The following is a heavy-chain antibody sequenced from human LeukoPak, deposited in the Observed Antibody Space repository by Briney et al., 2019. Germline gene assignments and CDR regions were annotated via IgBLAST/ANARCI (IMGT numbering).Heavy chain of an antibody. CDR1: GGTFSSYA. J-gene: IGHJ4*02. D-gene: IGHD6-19*01. CDR3: ASGSIAVAGSFGY. Sequence: SVKVSCKASGGTFSSYAISWVRQAPGQGLEWMGGIIPIFGTTNYAQKFQGRVTITADESTSTAYMELSSLRSEDTAVYYCASGSIAVAGSFGYWGQGTLVTVPS. V-gene: IGHV1-69*13. CDR2: IIPIFGTT.